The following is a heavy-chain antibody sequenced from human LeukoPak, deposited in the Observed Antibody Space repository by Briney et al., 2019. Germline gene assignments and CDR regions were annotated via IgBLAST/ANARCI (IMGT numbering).Heavy chain of an antibody. CDR1: GGSISSYY. V-gene: IGHV4-59*12. J-gene: IGHJ4*02. Sequence: TLXXXCXVSGGSISSYYWSWIRQPPGKGLEWIGYIYHSGSTNYNPSLKSRVTISVDTSKKQFSLKLNSVTAADTAVYYCARDLRVVVTAIFDFWGQGTLVTVSS. CDR2: IYHSGST. CDR3: ARDLRVVVTAIFDF. D-gene: IGHD2-21*02.